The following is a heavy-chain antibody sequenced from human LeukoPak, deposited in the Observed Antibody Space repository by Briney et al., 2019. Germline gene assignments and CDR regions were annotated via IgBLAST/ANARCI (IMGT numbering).Heavy chain of an antibody. Sequence: PGGSLRLSCSASGFTFSSYAMHWVRQAPGKGLEYVSTIGINGDSTYYADSVKGRFTTSRDNSKNTLYLQMSSLRAEDTAVYYCVKDNGWVIITYYFDYWGQGTLVSVSS. CDR1: GFTFSSYA. CDR3: VKDNGWVIITYYFDY. D-gene: IGHD3-9*01. V-gene: IGHV3-64D*06. CDR2: IGINGDST. J-gene: IGHJ4*02.